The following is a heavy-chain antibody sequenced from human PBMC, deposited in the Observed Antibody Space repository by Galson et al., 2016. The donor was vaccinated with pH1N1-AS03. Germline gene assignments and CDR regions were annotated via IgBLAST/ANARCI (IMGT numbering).Heavy chain of an antibody. V-gene: IGHV1-2*04. CDR2: INPNSGVT. D-gene: IGHD2-2*01. CDR1: GYTFTGFY. CDR3: ARDPRGTCGSSTCPTTYYFGMDD. J-gene: IGHJ6*02. Sequence: SVKVSCKASGYTFTGFYVNWVRQAPGQGLEWMGLINPNSGVTNCAQRFQAWVTMTRDTSSSTAYMELSGLKSDDTAVYYCARDPRGTCGSSTCPTTYYFGMDDWGQGTTVIVSS.